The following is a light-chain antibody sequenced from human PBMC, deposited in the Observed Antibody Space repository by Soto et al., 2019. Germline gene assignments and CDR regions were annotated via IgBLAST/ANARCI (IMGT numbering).Light chain of an antibody. CDR1: QSVSNN. CDR2: DAS. V-gene: IGKV3-11*01. J-gene: IGKJ4*01. Sequence: VLTQSPATLSLSPGERATLSCRASQSVSNNLAWYQLKPGQAPRLLISDASNRATGIPARFSGSGSGTDFTLTISSLEPEDFAVYYCQQRSNWPSLTFGGGTKVDIK. CDR3: QQRSNWPSLT.